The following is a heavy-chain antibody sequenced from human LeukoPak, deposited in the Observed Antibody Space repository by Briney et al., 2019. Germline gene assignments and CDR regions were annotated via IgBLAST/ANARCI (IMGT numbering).Heavy chain of an antibody. D-gene: IGHD3-22*01. CDR2: NSAYNGNT. CDR1: GYTFTSYG. Sequence: VASVKVSCKASGYTFTSYGISWVRQAPGQGREWMGWNSAYNGNTNYSQKLHGRVSMTTDTSTSTAYMELRSLRSDDTAGYYCARDYYYDSSGYPFDYWGQGTLVTVSS. V-gene: IGHV1-18*01. CDR3: ARDYYYDSSGYPFDY. J-gene: IGHJ4*02.